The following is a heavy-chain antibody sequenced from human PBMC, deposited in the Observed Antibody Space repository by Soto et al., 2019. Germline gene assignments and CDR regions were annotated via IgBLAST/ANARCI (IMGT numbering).Heavy chain of an antibody. CDR2: IIPILGIA. D-gene: IGHD2-21*01. J-gene: IGHJ4*02. CDR3: AIEGHMGAQVAC. CDR1: GGTFSSYT. V-gene: IGHV1-69*08. Sequence: QVQLVQSGAEVKKPGSSVKVSCKASGGTFSSYTISWVRQAPGQGLEWMGRIIPILGIANYAQKFQGRVTITADKSTSTAYMVLSSLRSDDPAVYYCAIEGHMGAQVACWGQGPLVTVSS.